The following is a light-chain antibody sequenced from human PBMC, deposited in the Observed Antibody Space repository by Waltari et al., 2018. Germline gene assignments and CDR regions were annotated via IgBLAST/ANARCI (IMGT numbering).Light chain of an antibody. Sequence: DVHLTQSPSVLSAPVGDTVTVTCRASQSVTAWLAWYQQKPGQAPKFPIRQTTDVAPGAPPRFSGRGFGTEFTLTVNGLQAVDFAIYFCQQFNDRPWTYGPGTKVEVK. J-gene: IGKJ1*01. CDR2: QTT. V-gene: IGKV1-5*03. CDR1: QSVTAW. CDR3: QQFNDRPWT.